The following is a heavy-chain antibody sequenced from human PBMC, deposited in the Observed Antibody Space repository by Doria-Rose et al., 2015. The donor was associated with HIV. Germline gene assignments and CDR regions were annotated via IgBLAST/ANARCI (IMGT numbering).Heavy chain of an antibody. D-gene: IGHD6-13*01. V-gene: IGHV2-26*01. CDR3: ARIKSSRWYHKYYFDF. J-gene: IGHJ4*01. CDR2: IFADDER. Sequence: QVQLVQSGPVLVKPTETLTLTCTVSGVSLSSPGMGVSWIRQPPGKALEWLANIFADDERSYKTSLKSRLTIPRDTAKSQVVLTMTDMDPVDTATYYCARIKSSRWYHKYYFDFWGQGAQVVVSA. CDR1: GVSLSSPGMG.